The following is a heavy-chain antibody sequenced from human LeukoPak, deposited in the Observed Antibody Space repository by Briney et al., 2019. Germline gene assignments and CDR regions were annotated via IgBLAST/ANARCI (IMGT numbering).Heavy chain of an antibody. J-gene: IGHJ6*02. CDR2: ISTDGNNK. V-gene: IGHV3-30*03. CDR1: GFTFSGYV. Sequence: GRSLRLSCAASGFTFSGYVMHWVRQAPGKGLEWVAVISTDGNNKYYGDFVKGRFTISRDNSKNTLYLQMNSLRAEDTAVYYCARGEDSSGYYYVYYYGMDVWGQGTTVTVSS. CDR3: ARGEDSSGYYYVYYYGMDV. D-gene: IGHD3-22*01.